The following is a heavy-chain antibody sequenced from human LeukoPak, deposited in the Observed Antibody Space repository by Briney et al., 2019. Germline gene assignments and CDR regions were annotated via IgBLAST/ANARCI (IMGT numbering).Heavy chain of an antibody. CDR1: GYTLSDYY. D-gene: IGHD3-22*01. CDR2: INTISGDT. Sequence: ASVKVSCKASGYTLSDYYLHWVRQAPGQGLEWMGWINTISGDTNSAQKFQGRVTMTRDTSINTAYMELTRLRSDDTALYYCARGGLRRNYDDRSRFDPWGQGTLVTVSS. V-gene: IGHV1-2*02. J-gene: IGHJ5*01. CDR3: ARGGLRRNYDDRSRFDP.